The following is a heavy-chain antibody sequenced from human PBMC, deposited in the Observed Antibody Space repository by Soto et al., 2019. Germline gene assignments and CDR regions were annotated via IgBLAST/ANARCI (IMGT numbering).Heavy chain of an antibody. CDR2: IFYTGST. CDR3: ARDTTIFGVALQTGFDP. J-gene: IGHJ5*02. D-gene: IGHD3-3*01. Sequence: PSETLSLTCSVSGGSITSGGYYWNWIRQHPGKGLEWIGYIFYTGSTRYNSALQSRVSISLDSTKNHFSLTLTSVTAADTAIYYCARDTTIFGVALQTGFDPWGQGILVTVSS. V-gene: IGHV4-31*03. CDR1: GGSITSGGYY.